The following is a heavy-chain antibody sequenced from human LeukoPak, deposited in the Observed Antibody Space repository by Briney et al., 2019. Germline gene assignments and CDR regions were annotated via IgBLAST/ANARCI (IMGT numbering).Heavy chain of an antibody. CDR3: ASHYDSHDAFDI. V-gene: IGHV3-23*01. CDR2: ISGSADST. D-gene: IGHD3-3*01. J-gene: IGHJ3*02. Sequence: GGSLRLSCAASGFTFSSYAMSWVRQAPGKGLEWVSGISGSADSTYYADSVRGRSTISRDNSKNTLYLQMNNLRAEDMAVYYCASHYDSHDAFDIWGQGAMVTVSS. CDR1: GFTFSSYA.